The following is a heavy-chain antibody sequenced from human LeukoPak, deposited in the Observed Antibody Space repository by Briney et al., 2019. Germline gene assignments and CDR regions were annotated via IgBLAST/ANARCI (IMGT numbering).Heavy chain of an antibody. CDR1: GFSVNNYY. D-gene: IGHD2-15*01. V-gene: IGHV3-53*01. J-gene: IGHJ3*02. CDR2: IYIGGT. Sequence: QPGGSLRLSCAASGFSVNNYYMNWVRQASGKGLECVSVIYIGGTYYADSVKGRFTISRDSSKNTLHLQMNSLRAEDTAVYYCARGSCSGSLTSGFDIWGQGTMVTVSS. CDR3: ARGSCSGSLTSGFDI.